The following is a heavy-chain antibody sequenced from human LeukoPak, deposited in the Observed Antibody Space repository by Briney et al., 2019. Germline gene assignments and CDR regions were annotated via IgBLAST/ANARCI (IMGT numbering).Heavy chain of an antibody. CDR3: AGGPYVLLWFGELLGGGPFDY. Sequence: GASVKVSCKASGYTFTSYDINWVRQATGQGLEWMGWMNPNSGNTGYAQKFQGRVTMTRNTSISTAYMELSSLRSEDTAVYYCAGGPYVLLWFGELLGGGPFDYWGQGTLVTVSS. V-gene: IGHV1-8*01. D-gene: IGHD3-10*01. CDR2: MNPNSGNT. J-gene: IGHJ4*02. CDR1: GYTFTSYD.